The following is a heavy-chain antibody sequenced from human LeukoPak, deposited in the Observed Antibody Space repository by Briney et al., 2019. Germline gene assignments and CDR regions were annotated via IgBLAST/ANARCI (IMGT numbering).Heavy chain of an antibody. D-gene: IGHD1-26*01. J-gene: IGHJ3*02. CDR3: ARDSRRELLHAFDI. CDR2: IDYSAST. Sequence: SETLSLTCTVSGGSISTYYWSWIRQPPGKGLEWIAYIDYSASTNYNPSHKSRVTISVDTSKNQFSLKLSSVTAADTAVYYCARDSRRELLHAFDIWGQGTMVTVSS. V-gene: IGHV4-59*01. CDR1: GGSISTYY.